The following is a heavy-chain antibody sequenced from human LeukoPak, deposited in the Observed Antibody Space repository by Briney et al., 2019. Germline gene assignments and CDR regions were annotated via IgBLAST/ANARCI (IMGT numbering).Heavy chain of an antibody. CDR2: MTHSGST. D-gene: IGHD6-19*01. CDR3: ARDGVAVAGTGFDY. CDR1: GGSFSNYY. V-gene: IGHV4-34*01. Sequence: SETLSLTCAVYGGSFSNYYWSWIRQPPGKGLEWIGEMTHSGSTNYNPSLKSRVTISVDTSKNQFSLKLSSVTAADTAVYYCARDGVAVAGTGFDYWGQGTLVTVSS. J-gene: IGHJ4*02.